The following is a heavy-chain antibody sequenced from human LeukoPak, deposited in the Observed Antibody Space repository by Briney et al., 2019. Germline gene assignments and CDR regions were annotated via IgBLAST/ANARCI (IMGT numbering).Heavy chain of an antibody. CDR3: ARDSGYSSGWYHDY. V-gene: IGHV3-21*01. D-gene: IGHD6-19*01. CDR2: ISSSSSYI. CDR1: GFTFSSYS. Sequence: GGSLRLSCAASGFTFSSYSMNWVRQAPGKGLEWVSSISSSSSYIYYADPVKGRFTISRDNAKNSLYLQMNSLRAEDTAVYYCARDSGYSSGWYHDYWGQETLVTVSS. J-gene: IGHJ4*02.